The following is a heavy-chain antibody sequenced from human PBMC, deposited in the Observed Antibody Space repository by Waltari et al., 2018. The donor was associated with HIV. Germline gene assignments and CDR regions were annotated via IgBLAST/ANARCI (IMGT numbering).Heavy chain of an antibody. CDR1: GFTVRSNY. CDR2: IYSGGST. Sequence: EVQLVESGGGLIQPGGSLRLSCAASGFTVRSNYMSWVRQAPGKGLEWVSVIYSGGSTYYSDSVKGRFTISRDNSKNTLCLQMNSLRAEDTAVYYCARDPEMATKWGYWGQGTLVTVSS. CDR3: ARDPEMATKWGY. J-gene: IGHJ4*02. V-gene: IGHV3-53*01. D-gene: IGHD5-12*01.